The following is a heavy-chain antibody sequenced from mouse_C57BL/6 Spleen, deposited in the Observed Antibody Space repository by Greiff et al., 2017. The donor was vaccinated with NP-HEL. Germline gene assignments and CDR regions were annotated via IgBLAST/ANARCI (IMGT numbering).Heavy chain of an antibody. J-gene: IGHJ2*01. CDR1: GFNIKDYY. D-gene: IGHD1-1*01. CDR2: IDPEDGDT. V-gene: IGHV14-1*01. Sequence: VQLQQSGAELVRPGASVKLSCTASGFNIKDYYMHWVKQRPEQGLEWIGRIDPEDGDTEYAPKFQGKATMTEDTSSNTAYLQLSSLTSEDTAVYYCTTGSSPYFDYWGQGTTLTVSS. CDR3: TTGSSPYFDY.